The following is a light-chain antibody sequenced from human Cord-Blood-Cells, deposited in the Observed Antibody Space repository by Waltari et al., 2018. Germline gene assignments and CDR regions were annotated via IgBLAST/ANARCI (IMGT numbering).Light chain of an antibody. Sequence: DIVMTQSPDSLAVSLGERATINCKSSQSVLYSSNNKYYLAWYQQQPGQPPKLLIYWASTRESGVPDRFSGSGSGTDFTLTISSLQAEDVAVYYCQQYYSTPLTFGGGTKVEIK. V-gene: IGKV4-1*01. J-gene: IGKJ4*01. CDR3: QQYYSTPLT. CDR1: QSVLYSSNNKYY. CDR2: WAS.